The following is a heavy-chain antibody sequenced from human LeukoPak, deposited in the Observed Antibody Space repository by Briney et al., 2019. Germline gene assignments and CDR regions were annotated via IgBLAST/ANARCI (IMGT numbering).Heavy chain of an antibody. Sequence: PSETLSLTCTVSGGSISSYYWSWIRQPPGKGLEWIGEINHSGSTNYNPSLKSRVTISVDTSKNQFSLKLSSVTAADTAVYYCATYGSGSYFFDYWGQGTLVTVSS. CDR3: ATYGSGSYFFDY. CDR1: GGSISSYY. D-gene: IGHD3-10*01. V-gene: IGHV4-34*01. CDR2: INHSGST. J-gene: IGHJ4*02.